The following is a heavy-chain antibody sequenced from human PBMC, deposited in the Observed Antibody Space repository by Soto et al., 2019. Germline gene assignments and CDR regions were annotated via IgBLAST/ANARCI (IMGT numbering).Heavy chain of an antibody. V-gene: IGHV4-30-2*01. CDR1: GVSISTGRYS. J-gene: IGHJ4*02. D-gene: IGHD5-18*01. Sequence: QLQLQESGSGLVKPSQTLSLTCAVSGVSISTGRYSWNWIRQPPGKDLEWIGYIYHSGSTYYNPSLKXXVXIXXDRSKNQFSLKLSSVTAADTAVYFCARDHSYGFDYWGQGTLVTVSS. CDR3: ARDHSYGFDY. CDR2: IYHSGST.